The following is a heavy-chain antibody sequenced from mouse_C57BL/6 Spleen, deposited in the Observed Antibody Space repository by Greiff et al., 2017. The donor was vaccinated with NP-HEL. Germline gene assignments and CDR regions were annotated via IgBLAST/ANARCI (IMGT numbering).Heavy chain of an antibody. CDR2: INPNNGGT. Sequence: EVQLQHSGPELVKPGASVKIPCKASGYTFTDYNMDWVKQSHGKSLEWIGDINPNNGGTIYNQKFKGKATLTVDKSSSTAYMELRSLTSEDTAVYYCAREVKNYYGSSSTGTSYFDYWGQGTTLTVSS. V-gene: IGHV1-18*01. D-gene: IGHD1-1*01. CDR1: GYTFTDYN. J-gene: IGHJ2*01. CDR3: AREVKNYYGSSSTGTSYFDY.